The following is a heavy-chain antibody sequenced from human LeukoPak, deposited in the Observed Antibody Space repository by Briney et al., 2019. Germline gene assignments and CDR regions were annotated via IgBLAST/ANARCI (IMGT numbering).Heavy chain of an antibody. V-gene: IGHV4-39*01. CDR1: GGSISSSDFY. CDR2: ISYSGSL. CDR3: ARLRGSSPIDF. Sequence: PSETLSLTCTVSGGSISSSDFYWGWARQSPGKGLEWIGSISYSGSLYYNPSLQNRVTISADTSKNQFSLNLRSLAAADTAIYYCARLRGSSPIDFWGQGILVTVSS. D-gene: IGHD3-16*01. J-gene: IGHJ4*02.